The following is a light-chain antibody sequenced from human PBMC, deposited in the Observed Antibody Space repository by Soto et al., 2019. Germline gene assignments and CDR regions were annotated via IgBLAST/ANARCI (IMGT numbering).Light chain of an antibody. CDR2: EVT. J-gene: IGLJ3*02. CDR1: SSDVGAYNY. V-gene: IGLV2-8*01. Sequence: QSVLTQPPSASGSPGQSVTISCTGTSSDVGAYNYVSWYQQHAGKAPKLVIYEVTKRPSGVPDCFSGSKSANTASLTVSGLQAEDEADYYCSSFASSNTWVFGRGTKLTVL. CDR3: SSFASSNTWV.